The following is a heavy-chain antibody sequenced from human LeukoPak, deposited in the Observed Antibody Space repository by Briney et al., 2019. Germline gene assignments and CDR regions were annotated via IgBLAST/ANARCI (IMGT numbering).Heavy chain of an antibody. J-gene: IGHJ3*02. CDR2: IYYSGST. Sequence: SETLSLTCTVSGGSISSYYCSWIRQPPGKGLEWIGYIYYSGSTNYNPSLKSRVTISVDTSKNQFSLKLSSVTAADTAVYYCARRSSSGWGAFDIWGQGTMVTVSS. CDR1: GGSISSYY. CDR3: ARRSSSGWGAFDI. D-gene: IGHD6-19*01. V-gene: IGHV4-59*01.